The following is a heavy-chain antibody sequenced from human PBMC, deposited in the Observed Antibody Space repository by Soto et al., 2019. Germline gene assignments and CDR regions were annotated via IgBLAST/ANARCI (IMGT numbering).Heavy chain of an antibody. CDR3: ARVLGSGWYYFDY. Sequence: GGSLRLSCAASGFSFSGYSMNWVRQAPGKGLEWVSYISSSSSPIYYADSVKGRFTISRDNAKNSLYLQMNSLRDEDTAVYYCARVLGSGWYYFDYWGQGTLVTVSS. V-gene: IGHV3-48*02. CDR1: GFSFSGYS. D-gene: IGHD6-13*01. J-gene: IGHJ4*02. CDR2: ISSSSSPI.